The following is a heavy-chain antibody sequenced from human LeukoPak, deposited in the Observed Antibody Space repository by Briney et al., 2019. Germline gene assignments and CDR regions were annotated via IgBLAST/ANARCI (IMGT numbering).Heavy chain of an antibody. CDR1: GYTFTGYY. J-gene: IGHJ5*02. CDR2: INAGNGNT. V-gene: IGHV1-3*01. Sequence: ASVKVSCKASGYTFTGYYMHWVRQAPGQGLEWMGWINAGNGNTKYSQKFQGRVTITRDTSASTAYMELSSLRSEDTAVYYCARARIAAAGRPVNWFDPWGQGTLVTVSS. CDR3: ARARIAAAGRPVNWFDP. D-gene: IGHD6-13*01.